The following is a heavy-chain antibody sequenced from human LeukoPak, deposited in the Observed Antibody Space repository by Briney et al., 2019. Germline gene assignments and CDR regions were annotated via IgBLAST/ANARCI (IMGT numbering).Heavy chain of an antibody. J-gene: IGHJ4*02. D-gene: IGHD3-3*01. CDR1: AVSISSNY. V-gene: IGHV4-59*01. CDR3: ARSYDTNFDY. Sequence: SETLSLTCTVSAVSISSNYWGWLRQPPGKGLEWIGYIYFSGSTSYNPSLKRRVTISVDRSKNQFSLKLSSVAAADTAVYYCARSYDTNFDYWGQGTLVTVSS. CDR2: IYFSGST.